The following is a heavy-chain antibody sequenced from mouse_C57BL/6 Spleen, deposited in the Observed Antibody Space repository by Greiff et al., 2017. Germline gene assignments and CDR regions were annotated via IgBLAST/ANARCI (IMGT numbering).Heavy chain of an antibody. CDR1: GFTFSSYA. Sequence: EVQVVESGGGLVKPGGSLKLSCAASGFTFSSYAMSWVGQTPEKRLEWVATISDGGSYTYYPDNVKGRFTISRDNAKNNLYLQMSHLKSEDTAMYYCASGVTKAWFAYWGQGTLVTVSA. V-gene: IGHV5-4*01. D-gene: IGHD2-2*01. CDR2: ISDGGSYT. CDR3: ASGVTKAWFAY. J-gene: IGHJ3*01.